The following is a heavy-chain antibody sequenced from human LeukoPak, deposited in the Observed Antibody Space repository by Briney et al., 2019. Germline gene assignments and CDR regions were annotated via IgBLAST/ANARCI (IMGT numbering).Heavy chain of an antibody. CDR3: ARDGLGESNDY. V-gene: IGHV4-38-2*02. J-gene: IGHJ4*02. Sequence: SETLSLTCTVSGYSISSGYYWGWIRQPPGKGLEWIGSIYHSGSTYYNPSLKSRVTLSVGTSKNQFSLKLSSVTAADTAVYYCARDGLGESNDYWGQGTLVTVSS. CDR1: GYSISSGYY. D-gene: IGHD3-10*01. CDR2: IYHSGST.